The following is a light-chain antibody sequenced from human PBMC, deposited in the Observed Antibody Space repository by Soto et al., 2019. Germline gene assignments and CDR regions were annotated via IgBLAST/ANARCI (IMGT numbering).Light chain of an antibody. V-gene: IGLV4-69*01. J-gene: IGLJ2*01. CDR3: QTWVTGIHI. CDR1: SGHSNYA. Sequence: QSVLTQLPSASASLGASVKLTCTLSSGHSNYAIAWHQQQPEKGPRFLMKLNSDGSHSKGDGIPDRFSGSSSGAERYLTISTLQSEDEADYYCQTWVTGIHIFGVGTKLTVL. CDR2: LNSDGSH.